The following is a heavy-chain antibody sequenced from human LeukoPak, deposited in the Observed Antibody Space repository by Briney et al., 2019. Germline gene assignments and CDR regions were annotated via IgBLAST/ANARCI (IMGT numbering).Heavy chain of an antibody. D-gene: IGHD2-2*01. Sequence: GGSLRLSCEASGFNFNNYGMHWVRQAPGKGLEWVAFIRYDGSNKYYTDSVKGRFTISRDNSKDTLYLQMNSLRAEDTAVYYCAKDPWYRSYTSCFEAAFDIWGQGTMVTVSS. V-gene: IGHV3-30*02. CDR2: IRYDGSNK. CDR3: AKDPWYRSYTSCFEAAFDI. CDR1: GFNFNNYG. J-gene: IGHJ3*02.